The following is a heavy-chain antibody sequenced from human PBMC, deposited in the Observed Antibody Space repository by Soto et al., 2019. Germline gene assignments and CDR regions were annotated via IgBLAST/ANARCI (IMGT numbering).Heavy chain of an antibody. CDR1: GGSISSYY. Sequence: SETLSLTCTVSGGSISSYYWSWIRQPPGKGLEWIGYIYYSGSTNYNPSLKSRVTISVDTSKNQFSLKLSSVTAADTAVYYCARRGGYAYYFDYWGQGTLVTVSS. CDR3: ARRGGYAYYFDY. D-gene: IGHD5-12*01. J-gene: IGHJ4*02. V-gene: IGHV4-59*08. CDR2: IYYSGST.